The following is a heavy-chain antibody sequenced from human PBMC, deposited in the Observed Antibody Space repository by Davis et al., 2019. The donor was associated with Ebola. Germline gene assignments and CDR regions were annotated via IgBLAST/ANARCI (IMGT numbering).Heavy chain of an antibody. Sequence: MPSETLSLICTVSGGSVSSGSYYWSWIRQPPGKGLEWIGYIYYSGSTNYNPSLKSRVTTSVDTSKNQFSLKLSSVTAADTAVYYCARGYYSSGWYSIWGQGTLVTVSS. V-gene: IGHV4-61*01. CDR3: ARGYYSSGWYSI. J-gene: IGHJ4*02. CDR2: IYYSGST. CDR1: GGSVSSGSYY. D-gene: IGHD6-19*01.